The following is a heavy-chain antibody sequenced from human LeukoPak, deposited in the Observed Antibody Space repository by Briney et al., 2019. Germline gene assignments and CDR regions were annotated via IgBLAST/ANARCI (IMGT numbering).Heavy chain of an antibody. CDR2: INAGNGET. J-gene: IGHJ6*03. CDR3: ARGVLQPGYYYYYMDV. V-gene: IGHV1-3*01. D-gene: IGHD2-8*02. Sequence: ASVKVSCKASGFIFTSYAMHWVRQAPGQRLEWMGWINAGNGETNYAQKIQGRSTIIWDTSATTAYMELSSLRSEDTAVYYCARGVLQPGYYYYYMDVWGKGTTVTVSS. CDR1: GFIFTSYA.